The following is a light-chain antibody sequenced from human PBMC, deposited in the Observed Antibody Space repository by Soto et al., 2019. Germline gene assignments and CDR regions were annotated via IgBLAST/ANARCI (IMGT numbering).Light chain of an antibody. Sequence: EIQMTQSPSTLSASVGDRVTITCRASQSISTWLAWYQQKPGKAPNLLIYSASILESGVPSRFSGSGSGTEFTLTISSLQPEDVATYYCQKYNSAPWTFGQGTKVDIK. CDR2: SAS. CDR1: QSISTW. CDR3: QKYNSAPWT. J-gene: IGKJ1*01. V-gene: IGKV1-5*03.